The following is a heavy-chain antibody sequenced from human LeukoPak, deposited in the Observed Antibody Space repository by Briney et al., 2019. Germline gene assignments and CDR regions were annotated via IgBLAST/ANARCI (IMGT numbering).Heavy chain of an antibody. J-gene: IGHJ6*03. CDR3: ARGGYSYGFYYYMDV. D-gene: IGHD5-18*01. Sequence: GGYLRLSGAASGFTFSSYGMHWLRQAPCKGLEWVAFIRYDGSNKYYADSVKGRLTISRDNSKNTLYLQMNSLRAEDTAVYYCARGGYSYGFYYYMDVWGKGTTVTVSS. CDR1: GFTFSSYG. CDR2: IRYDGSNK. V-gene: IGHV3-30*02.